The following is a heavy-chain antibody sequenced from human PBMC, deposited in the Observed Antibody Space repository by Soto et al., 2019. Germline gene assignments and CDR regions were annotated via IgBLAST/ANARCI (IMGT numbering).Heavy chain of an antibody. J-gene: IGHJ6*02. CDR2: IYYSGST. CDR1: SAPVSSSTYT. D-gene: IGHD2-2*01. CDR3: ARLHGYCISSSCHGHYAMDV. Sequence: QLQLQESGPGLVKPSETLSLTCTVSSAPVSSSTYTWGWIRQPPGKGLEWIGSIYYSGSTYYNPSLNSRFPVSVDTSKNQFSLKVTSVTAADTAVYYCARLHGYCISSSCHGHYAMDVWGQGTTVTVSS. V-gene: IGHV4-39*01.